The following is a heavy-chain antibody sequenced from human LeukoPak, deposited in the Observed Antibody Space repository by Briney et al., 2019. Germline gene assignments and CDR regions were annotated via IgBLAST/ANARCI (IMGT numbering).Heavy chain of an antibody. J-gene: IGHJ6*02. D-gene: IGHD6-19*01. V-gene: IGHV1-18*01. CDR1: GYTFTSYG. Sequence: GASVKVSRKASGYTFTSYGISWVRQAPGQGLEWMGWISAYNGNTNYAQKLQGRVTMTTDTSTSTAYMELRSLRSDDTAVYYCARDRGQWRYYYGMDVWGQGTTVTVSS. CDR3: ARDRGQWRYYYGMDV. CDR2: ISAYNGNT.